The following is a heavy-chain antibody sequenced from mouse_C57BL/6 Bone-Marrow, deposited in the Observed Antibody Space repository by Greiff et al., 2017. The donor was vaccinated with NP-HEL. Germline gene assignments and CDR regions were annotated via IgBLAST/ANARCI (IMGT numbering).Heavy chain of an antibody. CDR3: ARLNWAWFAY. CDR1: GYTFTDYY. J-gene: IGHJ3*01. D-gene: IGHD4-1*01. Sequence: VQLQQSGPELVKPGASVQISCKASGYTFTDYYMNWVKQSHGKSLEWIGDINPNNGGTSYNQKFKGKATLTVDKSSSTAYMELRSLTSEDSADYYCARLNWAWFAYWGQGTLVTVSA. V-gene: IGHV1-26*01. CDR2: INPNNGGT.